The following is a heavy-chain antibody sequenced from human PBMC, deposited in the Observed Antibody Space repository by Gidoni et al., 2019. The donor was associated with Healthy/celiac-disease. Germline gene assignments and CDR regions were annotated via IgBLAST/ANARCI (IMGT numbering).Heavy chain of an antibody. D-gene: IGHD2-2*01. CDR2: ISGRGGST. CDR3: AKRPHHIVVVPAAVRYYYYMDV. J-gene: IGHJ6*03. Sequence: EVQLLESGGGWVQPGGSLRLSCAASGFTFSSYAIIGARQAPGKGLEWVSAISGRGGSTYYADAVKGRFTISRDNSKNTLYLQMNSLRAEDTAVYYCAKRPHHIVVVPAAVRYYYYMDVWGKGTTVTVSS. CDR1: GFTFSSYA. V-gene: IGHV3-23*01.